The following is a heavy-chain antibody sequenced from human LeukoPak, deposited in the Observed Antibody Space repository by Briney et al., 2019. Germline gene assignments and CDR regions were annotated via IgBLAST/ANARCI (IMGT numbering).Heavy chain of an antibody. J-gene: IGHJ6*03. Sequence: GGSLRLSCAASGFTFSSYGMNWVRQAPGKGLEWVAFIRYDGSDKYYADSVKGRFTVSRDNSKNMVYLQMNSLRAEDTAVYYCAKKYSNGRRPYDYYMDVWGKGTTVIVSS. CDR2: IRYDGSDK. CDR3: AKKYSNGRRPYDYYMDV. D-gene: IGHD6-19*01. CDR1: GFTFSSYG. V-gene: IGHV3-30*02.